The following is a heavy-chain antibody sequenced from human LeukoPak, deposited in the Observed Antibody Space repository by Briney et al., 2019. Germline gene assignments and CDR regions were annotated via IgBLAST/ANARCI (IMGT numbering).Heavy chain of an antibody. J-gene: IGHJ2*01. V-gene: IGHV3-13*01. CDR3: ARGSFDSSGWNTPHWYFDL. CDR1: GFTFSSYD. CDR2: IGTAGDT. Sequence: GGSLRLSCAASGFTFSSYDMHWVRQATGKGLEWVSAIGTAGDTYYPGSVKGRFTISRENAKNSLYLQMNSLRAGDTAVYYCARGSFDSSGWNTPHWYFDLWGRGTLVTVSS. D-gene: IGHD6-19*01.